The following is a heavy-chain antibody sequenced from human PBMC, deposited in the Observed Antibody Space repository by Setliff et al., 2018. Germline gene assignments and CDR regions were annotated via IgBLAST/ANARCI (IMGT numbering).Heavy chain of an antibody. CDR2: FDPEDGET. V-gene: IGHV1-24*01. CDR3: VRAGFDAISNGLDY. Sequence: ASVKVSCKVSGYTLTELSMHWVRQAPGKGLEWMGGFDPEDGETIYAQKFQGRVTMTRDTSVSTVYMELNSLRSDDTAVYYCVRAGFDAISNGLDYWGQGTLVTVSS. J-gene: IGHJ4*02. D-gene: IGHD3-3*01. CDR1: GYTLTELS.